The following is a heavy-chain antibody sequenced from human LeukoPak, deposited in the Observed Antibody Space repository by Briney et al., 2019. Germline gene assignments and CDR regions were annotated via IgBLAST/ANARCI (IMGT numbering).Heavy chain of an antibody. D-gene: IGHD1-1*01. J-gene: IGHJ4*02. Sequence: GGSLRLSCAASGFTFSDYDMHWVRHATGKGLEWVSAIGTAGDTYYTGSVKGRFTISRENAKNSLYLQMNSLRAGDTAVYYCARVAKERVGGVYYFDYWGLGTLVTVSS. V-gene: IGHV3-13*01. CDR2: IGTAGDT. CDR3: ARVAKERVGGVYYFDY. CDR1: GFTFSDYD.